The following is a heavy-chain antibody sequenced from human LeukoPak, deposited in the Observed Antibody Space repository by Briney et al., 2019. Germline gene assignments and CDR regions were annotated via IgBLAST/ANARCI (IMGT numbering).Heavy chain of an antibody. CDR1: GGTFSSSA. CDR3: AVGIGWLID. J-gene: IGHJ4*02. V-gene: IGHV1-69*04. CDR2: IIPLFGIA. Sequence: ASVKVSCKASGGTFSSSAISWVRQAPGQGLEWMGRIIPLFGIANYAQKFRGRVTITADKSTSTAYMELSSLRSEDTAVYYCAVGIGWLIDWGQGTLVTVSS. D-gene: IGHD5-12*01.